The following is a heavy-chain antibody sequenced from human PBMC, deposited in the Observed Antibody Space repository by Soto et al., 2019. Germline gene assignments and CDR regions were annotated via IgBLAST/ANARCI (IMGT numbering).Heavy chain of an antibody. CDR2: IYPGDSDT. Sequence: GESLQISCKGSGYTFTNNWVGWVRQMPGKGLEWMGIIYPGDSDTKYNPSFQGQVTISADKSITTTYLQWSSLKASDTAIYYCAASIFYYGMDVWGQGTTVTVSS. V-gene: IGHV5-51*01. CDR3: AASIFYYGMDV. CDR1: GYTFTNNW. J-gene: IGHJ6*02.